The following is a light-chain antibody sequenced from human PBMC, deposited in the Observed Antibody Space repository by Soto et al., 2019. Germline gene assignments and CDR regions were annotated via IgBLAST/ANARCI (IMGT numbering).Light chain of an antibody. V-gene: IGLV2-14*01. J-gene: IGLJ1*01. CDR1: SSDVGGHKY. CDR3: TSYSSTSTLL. CDR2: DVS. Sequence: QSVLTQPASVSGSPGQSITISCTGTSSDVGGHKYVSWYQQHPGKAPKLIIYDVSYRFSGVSNRFSGSKSGNTASLTISGLQAEEEADYHCTSYSSTSTLLFGTGTKVTVL.